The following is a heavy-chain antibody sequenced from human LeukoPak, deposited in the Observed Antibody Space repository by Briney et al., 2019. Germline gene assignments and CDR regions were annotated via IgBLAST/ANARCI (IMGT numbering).Heavy chain of an antibody. Sequence: ASVKVSCKASGYTFTGYYMHWVRQAPGQGLEWMGWINPKSGGTKYAQKFQGRVTMTSDTSITTTYMDLSRPRSDDTALYYCARATGSVDYYYMEVWGKGTTVTVSS. CDR2: INPKSGGT. CDR3: ARATGSVDYYYMEV. J-gene: IGHJ6*03. V-gene: IGHV1-2*02. D-gene: IGHD1-1*01. CDR1: GYTFTGYY.